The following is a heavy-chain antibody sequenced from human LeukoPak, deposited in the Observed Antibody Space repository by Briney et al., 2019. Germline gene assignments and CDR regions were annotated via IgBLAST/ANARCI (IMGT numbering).Heavy chain of an antibody. D-gene: IGHD5-24*01. CDR3: ARKHHRDGSARRADAFDI. J-gene: IGHJ3*02. V-gene: IGHV4-30-2*01. Sequence: SETLSLTCAVSGGSISSGGYSWSWIRQPPGKGLEWIGYIYHSGSTYYNPSLKSRVTISVDRSKNQFSLKLSSVTAADTAVYYCARKHHRDGSARRADAFDIWGQGTMVTVSS. CDR2: IYHSGST. CDR1: GGSISSGGYS.